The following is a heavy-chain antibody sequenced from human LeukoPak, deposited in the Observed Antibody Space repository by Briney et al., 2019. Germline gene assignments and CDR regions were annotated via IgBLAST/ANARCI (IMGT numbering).Heavy chain of an antibody. Sequence: PGGSLRLSCAASGFTFSSYSMNWVRQAPGKGLEWVSSISSSSSYIYYADSVKGRFTISRDNAKNSLYLQMISLRAEDTAVYYCARDLMVRGVNGYFDYWGQGTLVTVSS. V-gene: IGHV3-21*01. D-gene: IGHD3-10*01. CDR3: ARDLMVRGVNGYFDY. CDR2: ISSSSSYI. CDR1: GFTFSSYS. J-gene: IGHJ4*02.